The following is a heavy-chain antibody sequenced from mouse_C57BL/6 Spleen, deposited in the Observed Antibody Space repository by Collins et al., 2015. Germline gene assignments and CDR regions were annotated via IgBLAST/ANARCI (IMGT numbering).Heavy chain of an antibody. Sequence: YWMNWVKERPGKGLEWIGQIYPGDGDANYNGKFKGKASLTSDKSSSTAYMQLSGLTSEDSAVYFCARGAYWGQGTLVTVST. CDR1: YW. CDR3: ARGAY. V-gene: IGHV1-80*01. J-gene: IGHJ3*01. CDR2: IYPGDGDA.